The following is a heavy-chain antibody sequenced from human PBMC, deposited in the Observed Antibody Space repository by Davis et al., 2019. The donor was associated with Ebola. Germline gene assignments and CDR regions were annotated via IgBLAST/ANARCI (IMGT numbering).Heavy chain of an antibody. CDR3: ARVSGLRFGYDHYGMDV. CDR1: GGTFSSYA. V-gene: IGHV1-69*13. Sequence: AASVKVSCKASGGTFSSYAISWVRQAPGQGLEWMGGIIPIFGTANYAQKFQGRVTITADESTSTAYMELSSLRSEDTAVYYCARVSGLRFGYDHYGMDVWGQGTTVTVSS. J-gene: IGHJ6*02. CDR2: IIPIFGTA. D-gene: IGHD5-12*01.